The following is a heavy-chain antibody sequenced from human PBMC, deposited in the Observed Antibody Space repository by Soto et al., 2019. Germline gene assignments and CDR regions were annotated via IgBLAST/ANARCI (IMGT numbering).Heavy chain of an antibody. J-gene: IGHJ3*02. V-gene: IGHV1-18*01. D-gene: IGHD4-17*01. CDR2: ISVYNGKT. CDR1: GYTLTSFG. Sequence: QVQLVQSGAEVKKPGASVKVSCKASGYTLTSFGITWVRQAPGQGLEWMGWISVYNGKTNYAQKLQGRVTVTRDTSTNTAYMELRSLRSDDTAVYYCAKDDYGKNDGDSLEMWGQGTMVTVSS. CDR3: AKDDYGKNDGDSLEM.